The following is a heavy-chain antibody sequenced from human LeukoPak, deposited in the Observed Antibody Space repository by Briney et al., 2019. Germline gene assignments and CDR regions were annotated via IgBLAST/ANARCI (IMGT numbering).Heavy chain of an antibody. V-gene: IGHV4-4*07. CDR3: ARHPNLGYDSSGPDY. CDR2: IYTSGST. D-gene: IGHD3-22*01. Sequence: PSETLSLTCTVSGGSISSYYWSWIRQPAGKGLEWIGRIYTSGSTNYNPSLKSRVTISVDTSKNQFSLKLSSVTAADTAVYYCARHPNLGYDSSGPDYWGQGTLVTVSS. J-gene: IGHJ4*02. CDR1: GGSISSYY.